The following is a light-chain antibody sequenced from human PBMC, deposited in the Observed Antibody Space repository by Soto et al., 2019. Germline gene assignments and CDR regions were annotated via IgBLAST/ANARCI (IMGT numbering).Light chain of an antibody. V-gene: IGLV2-14*01. Sequence: QSALTQPASVSGSPGQSITISCTGTSSDLDGYNYVSWYQYHPGKAPKLMIFGVTNRPSGVSDRFSGSKSDNTASLTISGLQADDEADYFCTSYTTSSTWVFGGGTKLTVL. CDR2: GVT. CDR3: TSYTTSSTWV. CDR1: SSDLDGYNY. J-gene: IGLJ3*02.